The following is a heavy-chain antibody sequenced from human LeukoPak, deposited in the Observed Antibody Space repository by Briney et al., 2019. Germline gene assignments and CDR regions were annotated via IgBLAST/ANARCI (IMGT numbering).Heavy chain of an antibody. Sequence: GASVKVSCKASGYTFATYDINWVRQATGQGLEWMGWMNPNSGNAGYAQKFQGRVAMTRDTSISTAYMELSSLRSEDTAVYYCARLQGLTMVREVIAYWGQGTLVTVSS. D-gene: IGHD3-10*01. CDR3: ARLQGLTMVREVIAY. CDR2: MNPNSGNA. CDR1: GYTFATYD. J-gene: IGHJ4*02. V-gene: IGHV1-8*01.